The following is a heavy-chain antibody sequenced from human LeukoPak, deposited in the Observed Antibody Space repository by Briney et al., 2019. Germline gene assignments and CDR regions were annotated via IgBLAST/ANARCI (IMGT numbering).Heavy chain of an antibody. D-gene: IGHD2-2*02. CDR1: GFTFSSYS. V-gene: IGHV3-21*01. CDR2: ISSSSSYI. J-gene: IGHJ4*02. Sequence: GGSLRLSCAASGFTFSSYSMNWVRQAPGKGLEWVSSISSSSSYIYYADSVKGRFTISRDNAKNSLYLQMTSLRAEDTAVYYCARVAQYQLLYNFDYWGQGALVTVSS. CDR3: ARVAQYQLLYNFDY.